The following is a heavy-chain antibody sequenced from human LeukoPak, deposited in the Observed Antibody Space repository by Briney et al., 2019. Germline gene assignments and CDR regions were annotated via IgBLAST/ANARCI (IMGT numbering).Heavy chain of an antibody. V-gene: IGHV3-15*01. D-gene: IGHD3-16*01. J-gene: IGHJ4*02. Sequence: WIRQPPGKGLEWVGRIKSKTDGGTTDYAAPVKGRFTISRDDSKNTLYLQMNSLKTEDTAVYYCTTDNTFFDYWGQGTLVTVSS. CDR2: IKSKTDGGTT. CDR3: TTDNTFFDY.